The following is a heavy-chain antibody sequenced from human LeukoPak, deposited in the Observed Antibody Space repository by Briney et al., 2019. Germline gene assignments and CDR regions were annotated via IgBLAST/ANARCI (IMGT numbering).Heavy chain of an antibody. CDR3: ARELWFGEAMGAPDY. J-gene: IGHJ4*02. CDR1: GFTFSSYS. D-gene: IGHD3-10*01. Sequence: GGSLRLSCAASGFTFSSYSMNWVRQAPGKGLEWVANIKQDGSEKYFVDSVKGRFTISRDNAKNSLYLQMNSLRAEDTAVYYCARELWFGEAMGAPDYWGQGTLVTVSS. V-gene: IGHV3-7*01. CDR2: IKQDGSEK.